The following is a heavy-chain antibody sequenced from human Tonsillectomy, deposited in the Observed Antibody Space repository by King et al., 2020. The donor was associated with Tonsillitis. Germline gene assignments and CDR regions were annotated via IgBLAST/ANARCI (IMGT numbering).Heavy chain of an antibody. CDR1: GFTFSNYG. V-gene: IGHV3-33*08. D-gene: IGHD2-2*01. CDR2: MWYDGSFE. CDR3: ARESLGGSGTSCFDS. Sequence: VQLVESGGGVVQPGRSLRLSCVASGFTFSNYGMHWVRQAPGKGLEWVAVMWYDGSFEHYGDSVKGRFTISRDNSQNTLYLQMNSLRAEDTAVYYCARESLGGSGTSCFDSWGQGTLVTVSS. J-gene: IGHJ4*02.